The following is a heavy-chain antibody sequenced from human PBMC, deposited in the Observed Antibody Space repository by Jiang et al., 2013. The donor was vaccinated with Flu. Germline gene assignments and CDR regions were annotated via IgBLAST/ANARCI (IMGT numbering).Heavy chain of an antibody. CDR2: IYYSGST. CDR3: ARHVYVSSTEYYLYY. Sequence: ELLKPSETLSLTCAVSGGSMNDYYWGWIRQPPGKGLEWIGYIYYSGSTNYNPSLKSRVTISVDMSKNHFSLKLSSVTAADTAMYYCARHVYVSSTEYYLYYWGQGTLGHRLL. V-gene: IGHV4-59*08. D-gene: IGHD6-13*01. CDR1: GGSMNDYY. J-gene: IGHJ4*02.